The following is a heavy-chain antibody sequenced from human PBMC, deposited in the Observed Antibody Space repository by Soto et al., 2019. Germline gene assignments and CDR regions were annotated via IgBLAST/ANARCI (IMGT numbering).Heavy chain of an antibody. J-gene: IGHJ3*02. V-gene: IGHV3-23*01. CDR3: AKDDSSGYSDALDI. CDR2: ISGSGGST. D-gene: IGHD3-22*01. Sequence: GGSLRLSWAASGFTFSSYAMSWVRQAPGKGLEWVSAISGSGGSTYYADSVKGRFTISRDNSKNTLYLQMNSLRAEDTAVYYSAKDDSSGYSDALDIWGQGTMVTVSS. CDR1: GFTFSSYA.